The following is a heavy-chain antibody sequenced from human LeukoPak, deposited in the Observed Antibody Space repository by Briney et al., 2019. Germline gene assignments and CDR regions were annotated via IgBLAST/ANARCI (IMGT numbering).Heavy chain of an antibody. CDR2: ISSSRSDT. Sequence: GGSLTLSCAASGFTFSDYYMSWIRQPPGKGLEWVSYISSSRSDTKYADSVKGRFTISRDNAKNSLYLQMNSLRAEDTAVYYCARDRLWEVGATPYFAYWGQGTLVSVSS. CDR3: ARDRLWEVGATPYFAY. CDR1: GFTFSDYY. V-gene: IGHV3-11*05. D-gene: IGHD1-26*01. J-gene: IGHJ4*02.